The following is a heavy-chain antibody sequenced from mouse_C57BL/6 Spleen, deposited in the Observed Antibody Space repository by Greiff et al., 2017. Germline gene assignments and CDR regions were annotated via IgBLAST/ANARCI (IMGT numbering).Heavy chain of an antibody. Sequence: VQLQQSGAELVRPGASVKLSCTASGFNIKDDYMHWVKQRPEQGLEWIGWIDPENGDTEYASKFQGKATITADTSSNTAYLQLSSRTSEDTAVYYCTTKDYGRYFDVWGTGTTVTVSS. D-gene: IGHD1-1*02. V-gene: IGHV14-4*01. CDR2: IDPENGDT. CDR1: GFNIKDDY. J-gene: IGHJ1*03. CDR3: TTKDYGRYFDV.